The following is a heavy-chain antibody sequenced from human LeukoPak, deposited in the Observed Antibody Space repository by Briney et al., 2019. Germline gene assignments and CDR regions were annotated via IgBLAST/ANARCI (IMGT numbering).Heavy chain of an antibody. D-gene: IGHD6-13*01. CDR2: IYYSGST. V-gene: IGHV4-39*07. CDR1: GGSISSSSYY. CDR3: AGNIAAAGTWAFDI. J-gene: IGHJ3*02. Sequence: SETLSLTCTVSGGSISSSSYYWGWIRQPPGKGLEWIGSIYYSGSTYYNPSLKSRVTISVDTSKNQFSLKLSSVTAADTAVYYCAGNIAAAGTWAFDIWGQGTMVTVSS.